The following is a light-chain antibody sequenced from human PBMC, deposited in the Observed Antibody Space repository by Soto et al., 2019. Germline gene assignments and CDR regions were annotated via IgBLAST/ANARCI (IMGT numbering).Light chain of an antibody. CDR2: AAS. J-gene: IGKJ2*01. CDR1: QDISNW. Sequence: DIQMTQSPSSVSASVGDRVTITCRASQDISNWLAWYQQKPGKAPELLISAASSLQSGVPSRFNGSGSGTDFTLTISSLQPEDFATYFCQQANSLTYTFGQGTKLEIK. CDR3: QQANSLTYT. V-gene: IGKV1-12*01.